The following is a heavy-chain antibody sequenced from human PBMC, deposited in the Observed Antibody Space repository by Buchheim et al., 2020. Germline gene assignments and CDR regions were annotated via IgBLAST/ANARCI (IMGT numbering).Heavy chain of an antibody. CDR3: ARVSRVVGAKWFDP. D-gene: IGHD1-26*01. CDR1: GGSISSYY. CDR2: IYYSGST. V-gene: IGHV4-59*01. J-gene: IGHJ5*02. Sequence: QVQLQESGPGLVKPSETLSLTCTVSGGSISSYYWSWIRQPPGKGLEWIGYIYYSGSTNYNPSLKSRVTITVDTSKNQFSLKLSSVTAADTAVYYCARVSRVVGAKWFDPWGQGT.